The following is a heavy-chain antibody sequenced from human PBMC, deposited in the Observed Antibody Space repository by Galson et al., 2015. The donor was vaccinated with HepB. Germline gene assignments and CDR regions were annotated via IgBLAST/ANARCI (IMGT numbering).Heavy chain of an antibody. Sequence: SVKVSCKASGFTFTAYYLHWWRQAPGQGPEWVGWINPTDGGTSYARNFQGRVTMTRDTSITTAYMELNSLTSDDTAMFFCSRGFDYWGQGTRVAVSS. V-gene: IGHV1-2*02. J-gene: IGHJ4*02. CDR1: GFTFTAYY. CDR2: INPTDGGT. CDR3: SRGFDY.